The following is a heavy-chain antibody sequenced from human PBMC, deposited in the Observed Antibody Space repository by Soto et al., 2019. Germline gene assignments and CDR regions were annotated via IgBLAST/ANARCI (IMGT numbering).Heavy chain of an antibody. CDR2: MNPNSGNT. CDR1: GYTFTSYD. Sequence: GASVKVSCKAFGYTFTSYDINWVRQATGQGLEWMGWMNPNSGNTGYAQKFQGRVTMTRNTSISTAYMELSSLRSEDTAVYYCARDPGGGFRGVIIGPSSYYYYGMDVWGQGTTVTVSS. J-gene: IGHJ6*02. V-gene: IGHV1-8*01. CDR3: ARDPGGGFRGVIIGPSSYYYYGMDV. D-gene: IGHD3-10*01.